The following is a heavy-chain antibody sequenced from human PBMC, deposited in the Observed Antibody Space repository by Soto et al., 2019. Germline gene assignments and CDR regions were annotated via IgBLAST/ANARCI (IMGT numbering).Heavy chain of an antibody. CDR1: GYTFTSYY. CDR3: ASATRLAAAGTFVFDY. J-gene: IGHJ4*02. D-gene: IGHD6-13*01. V-gene: IGHV1-46*03. CDR2: INPSGGST. Sequence: QVQLVQSGAEVKKPGASVKVSCKASGYTFTSYYMHWVRQAPGQGLEWMGIINPSGGSTSYAQKFRGRVTMTRDTSTSTVYMELSSLRSEDTAVYYCASATRLAAAGTFVFDYWGQGTLVTVSS.